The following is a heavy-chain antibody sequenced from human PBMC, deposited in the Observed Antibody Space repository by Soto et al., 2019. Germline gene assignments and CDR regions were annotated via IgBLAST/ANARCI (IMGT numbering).Heavy chain of an antibody. CDR3: ARGSVRFLEWLSNWFDP. J-gene: IGHJ5*02. Sequence: SETLSLTCAVYGGSFSGYYWSWIRQPPGKGLEWIGEINHSGSTNYNPSLTSRVTISVDTSKNQFSLKLSSVTAADTAVYYCARGSVRFLEWLSNWFDPWGQGTLVTVSS. CDR2: INHSGST. D-gene: IGHD3-3*01. V-gene: IGHV4-34*01. CDR1: GGSFSGYY.